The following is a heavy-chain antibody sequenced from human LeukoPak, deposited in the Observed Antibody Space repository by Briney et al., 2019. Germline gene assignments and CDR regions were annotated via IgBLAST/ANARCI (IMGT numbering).Heavy chain of an antibody. V-gene: IGHV1-69*05. D-gene: IGHD5-12*01. J-gene: IGHJ6*03. CDR2: IIPIFGTA. Sequence: GASVKVSCKASGYTFTSYGISWVRQAPGQGLEWMGGIIPIFGTANYAQKFQGRVTITTDESTSTAYMELSSLRSEDTAVYYCARWDGYDPENYYYYMDVWGKGTTVTVSS. CDR3: ARWDGYDPENYYYYMDV. CDR1: GYTFTSYG.